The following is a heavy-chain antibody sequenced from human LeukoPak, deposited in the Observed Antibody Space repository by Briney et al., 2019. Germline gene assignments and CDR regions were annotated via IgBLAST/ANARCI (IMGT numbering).Heavy chain of an antibody. V-gene: IGHV3-7*01. CDR3: ARLTYYYDSSGYYYFDY. CDR1: GFTFSSYW. CDR2: IKEDGSEK. Sequence: GGTLRLSCAASGFTFSSYWMSWVRQAPGKGREGGANIKEDGSEKYYVDSVKGRVTISRDNAKNSLYLQMNSLRAEDTAVYYCARLTYYYDSSGYYYFDYWGQGTLVAVSS. J-gene: IGHJ4*02. D-gene: IGHD3-22*01.